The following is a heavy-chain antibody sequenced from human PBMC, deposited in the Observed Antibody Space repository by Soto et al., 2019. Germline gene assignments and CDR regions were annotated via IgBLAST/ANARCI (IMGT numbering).Heavy chain of an antibody. CDR2: ISYDGSNK. D-gene: IGHD3-22*01. Sequence: PGGSLRLSCAASGFTFSSYAMHWVRQAPGKGLEWVAVISYDGSNKYYADSVKGRFTISRDNSKNTLYLQMNSLRAEDTAVYYCVATDYYDSSGYLFQNWGQGTLVTVSS. J-gene: IGHJ1*01. CDR3: VATDYYDSSGYLFQN. V-gene: IGHV3-30-3*01. CDR1: GFTFSSYA.